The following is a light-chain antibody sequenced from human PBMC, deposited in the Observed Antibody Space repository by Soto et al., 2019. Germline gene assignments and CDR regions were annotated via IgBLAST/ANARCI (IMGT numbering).Light chain of an antibody. Sequence: EIVMTQSPATLSVSPGEGATLSCRASQSVGSNLAWYQQKPGQAPRLLIHAASTRATGIPARFSGSGSGSDFTLTISSLQSEDFAVYFCQQYYDWPPYTFGQGTKLEIK. V-gene: IGKV3-15*01. CDR2: AAS. CDR1: QSVGSN. J-gene: IGKJ2*01. CDR3: QQYYDWPPYT.